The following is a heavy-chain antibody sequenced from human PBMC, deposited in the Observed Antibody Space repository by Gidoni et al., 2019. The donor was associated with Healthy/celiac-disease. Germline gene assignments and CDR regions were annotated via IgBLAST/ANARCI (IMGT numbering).Heavy chain of an antibody. CDR3: ARIAYYYDSSGPTNWFDP. CDR2: IFSNDEK. Sequence: QVTLKESGPVLVKPTETLTLTCTVSGFSLSNARLGVSWIRQPPGKALEWLAHIFSNDEKSYSTSLKSRLTISKDTSKSQVVLTMTNMDPVDTATYYCARIAYYYDSSGPTNWFDPWGQGTLVTVSS. D-gene: IGHD3-22*01. CDR1: GFSLSNARLG. J-gene: IGHJ5*02. V-gene: IGHV2-26*01.